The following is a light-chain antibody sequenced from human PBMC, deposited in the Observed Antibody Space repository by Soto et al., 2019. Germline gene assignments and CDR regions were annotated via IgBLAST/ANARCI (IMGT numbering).Light chain of an antibody. CDR1: HSVSSN. CDR3: QQYNNWRPYT. Sequence: EIVMTQSPATLSVSPGERATLFCRASHSVSSNLAWSQQKPVQAPRLRIYGASTRALGIPARFSGSGPGTEYTLTISTLQSEDCPLSYCQQYNNWRPYTFGQGTKLEIK. J-gene: IGKJ2*01. V-gene: IGKV3-15*01. CDR2: GAS.